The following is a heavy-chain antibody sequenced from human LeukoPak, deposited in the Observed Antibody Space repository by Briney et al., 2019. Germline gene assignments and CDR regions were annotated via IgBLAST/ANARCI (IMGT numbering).Heavy chain of an antibody. J-gene: IGHJ3*02. D-gene: IGHD3-22*01. CDR2: IYYSGST. CDR3: ARAPRGWLLLLDAFDI. V-gene: IGHV4-59*01. CDR1: GGSISSYY. Sequence: SETLSLTCTVSGGSISSYYWSWIRQPPGKGLEWIGYIYYSGSTNYNPSLKSRVTISVDTSKNQLSLKLSTVTAADTAVYYCARAPRGWLLLLDAFDIWGQGTMVTVSS.